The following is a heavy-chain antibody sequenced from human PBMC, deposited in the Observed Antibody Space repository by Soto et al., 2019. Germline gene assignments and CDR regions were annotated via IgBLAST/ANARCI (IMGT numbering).Heavy chain of an antibody. J-gene: IGHJ6*02. D-gene: IGHD3-22*01. CDR2: IIPIFGTA. Sequence: SVKVSCKASGGTFSSYAISWVRQAPGQGLEWMGGIIPIFGTANYAQKFQGRVTITADESTSTAYMELSGLKSDDTAVYYCARHNYDSSGYYHYYYGMDVWGQGTTVTVSS. CDR3: ARHNYDSSGYYHYYYGMDV. V-gene: IGHV1-69*13. CDR1: GGTFSSYA.